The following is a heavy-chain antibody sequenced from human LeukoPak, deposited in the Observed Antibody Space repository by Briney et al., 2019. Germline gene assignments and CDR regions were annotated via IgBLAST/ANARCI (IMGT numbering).Heavy chain of an antibody. CDR2: IIPIFGTA. V-gene: IGHV1-69*13. CDR1: GGTFSSYA. D-gene: IGHD3-10*01. J-gene: IGHJ4*02. Sequence: GASVKVSCKASGGTFSSYAISWVRQAPGQGLEWMGGIIPIFGTANYAQKFQGRVTITADESTSTAYMELSSLRSEDTAVYYCARVLLWFGEENYFDYRGQGTLVTVSS. CDR3: ARVLLWFGEENYFDY.